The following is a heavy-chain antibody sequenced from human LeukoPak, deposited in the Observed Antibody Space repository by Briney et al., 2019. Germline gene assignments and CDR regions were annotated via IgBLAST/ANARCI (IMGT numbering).Heavy chain of an antibody. CDR2: ISYSGTT. D-gene: IGHD3-22*01. CDR1: GGSINTYY. Sequence: SETLSLTCTVSGGSINTYYWSWIRQPPGKGLEWLGYISYSGTTKYNPSLESRVTITIDTSKNQFSLKLSSVTAADTAVYYCAREGYDSNIYYKADYWGQGTLVTVSS. CDR3: AREGYDSNIYYKADY. J-gene: IGHJ4*02. V-gene: IGHV4-59*01.